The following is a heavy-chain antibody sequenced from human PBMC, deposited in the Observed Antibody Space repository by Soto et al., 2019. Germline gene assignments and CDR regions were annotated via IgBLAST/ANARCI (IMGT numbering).Heavy chain of an antibody. CDR2: ISGSDGST. D-gene: IGHD2-8*02. CDR1: GFIFSNYA. Sequence: PGGSLRLSCAASGFIFSNYAMSWARQAPGRGLEWVSAISGSDGSTFYADSVKGRFTISRDNSLNTVYLQTNSLRAEDTAVYYCVRDWTGDTCPCLDVWGQGTTVTVSS. V-gene: IGHV3-23*01. CDR3: VRDWTGDTCPCLDV. J-gene: IGHJ6*01.